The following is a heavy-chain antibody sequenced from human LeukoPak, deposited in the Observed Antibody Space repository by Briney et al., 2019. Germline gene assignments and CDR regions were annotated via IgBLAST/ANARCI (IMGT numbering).Heavy chain of an antibody. CDR3: AREGYSEILGAFDL. CDR1: GFTFMSHE. Sequence: GGSLRLSCAASGFTFMSHEMNWVRQAPGKGLEWVSYISPSGSTMYYADSVKGRFTISRDNARNSLYLQMNSLRAEDTAIYYCAREGYSEILGAFDLWGQGTMVTVSS. J-gene: IGHJ3*01. V-gene: IGHV3-48*03. CDR2: ISPSGSTM. D-gene: IGHD1-26*01.